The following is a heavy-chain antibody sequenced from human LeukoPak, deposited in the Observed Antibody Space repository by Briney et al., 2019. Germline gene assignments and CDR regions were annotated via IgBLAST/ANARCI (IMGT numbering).Heavy chain of an antibody. CDR2: IYYSGST. D-gene: IGHD3-10*01. J-gene: IGHJ4*02. CDR3: AREWGLGELSPGYFDY. Sequence: FETLSLTCTVSGGSVSSDSYYWSWIRQPPGKGLEWIGYIYYSGSTNYTPSLKSRVTISVDTSKNQFSLKLSSVTAADTAVYYCAREWGLGELSPGYFDYWGQGTLDTVSS. CDR1: GGSVSSDSYY. V-gene: IGHV4-61*01.